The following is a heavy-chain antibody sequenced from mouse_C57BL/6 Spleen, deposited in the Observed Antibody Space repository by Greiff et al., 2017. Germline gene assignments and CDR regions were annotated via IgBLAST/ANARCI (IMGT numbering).Heavy chain of an antibody. V-gene: IGHV1-69*01. CDR3: AREGGPDY. J-gene: IGHJ2*01. Sequence: VKLMESGAELVMPGASVKLSCKASGYTFTSYWMHWVKQRPGQGLEWIGEIDPSDSYTNYNQKFKGKSTLTVDKSSSTAYMQLSSLTSEDSAVYYCAREGGPDYWGQGTTLTVSS. CDR2: IDPSDSYT. CDR1: GYTFTSYW.